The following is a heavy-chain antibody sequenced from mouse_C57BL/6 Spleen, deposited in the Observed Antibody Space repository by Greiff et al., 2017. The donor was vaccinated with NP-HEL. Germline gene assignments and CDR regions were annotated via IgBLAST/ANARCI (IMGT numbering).Heavy chain of an antibody. J-gene: IGHJ2*01. CDR3: ARGGNPMDY. Sequence: VQLQQSGPELVKPGASVKISCKASGYAFSSSWMHWVKQRPGKGLEWIGRIYPGDGDTNYNGKFNGKATLTADKSSSTAYMQLSSLTSEDSAVYFCARGGNPMDYWGQGTTLTVSS. D-gene: IGHD2-1*01. CDR2: IYPGDGDT. CDR1: GYAFSSSW. V-gene: IGHV1-82*01.